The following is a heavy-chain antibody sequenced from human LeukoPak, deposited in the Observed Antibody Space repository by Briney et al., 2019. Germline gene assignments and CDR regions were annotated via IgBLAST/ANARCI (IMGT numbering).Heavy chain of an antibody. CDR3: ARDLERWLQSNWFDP. CDR1: GFTFSSYW. Sequence: GGSLRLSCAASGFTFSSYWMHWDRQAPGKGLVWVSRINSDGSSTSYADSVKGRFTISRDNAKNTLYLQMNSLRAEDTAVYYCARDLERWLQSNWFDPWGQGTLVTVSS. D-gene: IGHD5-24*01. J-gene: IGHJ5*02. V-gene: IGHV3-74*01. CDR2: INSDGSST.